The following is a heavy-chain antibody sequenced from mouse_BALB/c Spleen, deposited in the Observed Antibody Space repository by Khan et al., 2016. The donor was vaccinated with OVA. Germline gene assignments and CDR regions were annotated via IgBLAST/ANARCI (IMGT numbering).Heavy chain of an antibody. J-gene: IGHJ2*01. CDR1: GYTFTNYW. D-gene: IGHD1-1*01. Sequence: QMQLEESGAELAKPGASVKMSCKASGYTFTNYWMNWVKQRPGQGLEWIGYINPSTGYTEDNQKFKDKATLTADKSSSTAYMQLSSLTSEDSAVYYCARRGLRWDFDYGGQGTTLTVSS. V-gene: IGHV1-7*01. CDR3: ARRGLRWDFDY. CDR2: INPSTGYT.